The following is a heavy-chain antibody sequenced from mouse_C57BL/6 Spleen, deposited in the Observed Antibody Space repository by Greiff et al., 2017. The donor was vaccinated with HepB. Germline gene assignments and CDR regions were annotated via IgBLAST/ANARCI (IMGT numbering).Heavy chain of an antibody. CDR1: GFSLTSYG. CDR3: AREGPYYYGSRMDY. CDR2: IWSDGST. Sequence: QVQLKESGPGLVAPSQSLSITCTVSGFSLTSYGVHWVRQPPGKGLEWLVVIWSDGSTTYNSALKSRLSISKDNSKSQVFLKMNSLQTDDTAMYYCAREGPYYYGSRMDYWGQGTSVTVSS. V-gene: IGHV2-6*03. J-gene: IGHJ4*01. D-gene: IGHD1-1*01.